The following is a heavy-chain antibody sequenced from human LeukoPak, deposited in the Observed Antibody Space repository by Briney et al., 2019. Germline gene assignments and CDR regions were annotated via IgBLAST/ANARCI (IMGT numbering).Heavy chain of an antibody. J-gene: IGHJ6*03. V-gene: IGHV3-23*01. CDR3: AKEESYYGSGSTGSYYYFIAV. Sequence: GGSLRLSCAASGFTFRSYAVSWDRQAPGKGLEWVSVISGNGGSTYYGDAVKGRFSTSRDNSKNTVYLQMNSLRAEDTAVYYCAKEESYYGSGSTGSYYYFIAVWGKGTTVTVSS. CDR2: ISGNGGST. CDR1: GFTFRSYA. D-gene: IGHD3-10*01.